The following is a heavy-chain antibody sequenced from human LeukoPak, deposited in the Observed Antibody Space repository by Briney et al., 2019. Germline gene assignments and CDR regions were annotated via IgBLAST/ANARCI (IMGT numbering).Heavy chain of an antibody. J-gene: IGHJ4*02. V-gene: IGHV4-38-2*02. CDR2: IYHSGST. CDR1: GYSISSGYY. D-gene: IGHD2-2*02. Sequence: SETLSLTCTVSGYSISSGYYWGWIRQPPGKGLEWIGSIYHSGSTNYNPSLKSRVTMSVDTSKNQFSLKLSSVTAADTAVYYCAREGWYCSSTSCYIFDYWGQGTLVTVSS. CDR3: AREGWYCSSTSCYIFDY.